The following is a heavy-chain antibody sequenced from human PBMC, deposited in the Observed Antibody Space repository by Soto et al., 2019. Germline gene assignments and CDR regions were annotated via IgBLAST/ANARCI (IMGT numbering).Heavy chain of an antibody. CDR1: GGSISSSNW. D-gene: IGHD1-26*01. Sequence: QVQLQESGPGLVKPSGTLSLTCAVSGGSISSSNWWSWVRQPPGKGLEWIGEIYHSGSTNYNPSPKIRVTISVANSMIPFSLKLSSVTAADTAVYYCARVGGSYYYGLDVWGHGTTVTVSS. J-gene: IGHJ6*02. CDR3: ARVGGSYYYGLDV. CDR2: IYHSGST. V-gene: IGHV4-4*02.